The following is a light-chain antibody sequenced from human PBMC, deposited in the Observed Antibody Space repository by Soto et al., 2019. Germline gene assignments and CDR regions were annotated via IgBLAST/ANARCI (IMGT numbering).Light chain of an antibody. CDR3: QQYTNYPWT. CDR2: DVS. CDR1: QSISSW. J-gene: IGKJ1*01. Sequence: IQMTQSPPTLSASVGDRVTITCRAGQSISSWLAWYQQRPGKAPNLLIYDVSSLESGVPSRFSGSGSGTEFTLTISSLQPDDFATYYCQQYTNYPWTFGQGTKV. V-gene: IGKV1-5*01.